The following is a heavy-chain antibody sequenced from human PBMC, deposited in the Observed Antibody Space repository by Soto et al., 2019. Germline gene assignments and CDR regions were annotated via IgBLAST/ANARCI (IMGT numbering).Heavy chain of an antibody. D-gene: IGHD2-15*01. V-gene: IGHV1-46*01. CDR2: INPSGGST. J-gene: IGHJ3*02. Sequence: ASVKVSCKASGYTFTSYYMHWVRQAPGQGLEWMGIINPSGGSTSYAQKFQGRVTMTRDTSTSTVYMELSSLRSEDTAVYYCVRPGQYCSGGSCNDAFDIWGKGAMVTVSS. CDR3: VRPGQYCSGGSCNDAFDI. CDR1: GYTFTSYY.